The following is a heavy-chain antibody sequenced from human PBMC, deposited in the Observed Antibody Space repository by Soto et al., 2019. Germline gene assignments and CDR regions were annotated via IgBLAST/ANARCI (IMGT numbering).Heavy chain of an antibody. V-gene: IGHV1-18*01. CDR2: ISSYNGDT. Sequence: QVQLVQPGGEVKKPGASVKVSCKASGYTFTRSGISWVRQAPGQGLEWMGWISSYNGDTNYAQKFQGRVTMTTDTSTSTAYMELRSLRSDDTAVYYCAREGVAPYYYYGMDVWGQGTPVTVSS. CDR3: AREGVAPYYYYGMDV. J-gene: IGHJ6*02. CDR1: GYTFTRSG. D-gene: IGHD5-12*01.